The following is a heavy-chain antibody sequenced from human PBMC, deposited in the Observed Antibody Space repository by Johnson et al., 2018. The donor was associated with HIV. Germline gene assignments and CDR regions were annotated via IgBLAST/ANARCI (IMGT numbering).Heavy chain of an antibody. Sequence: QMLFVESGGGVVQPGRSLRLSCAASGFTFSSYGMPWVRQSPGRWLEVVAFIQYDGKNKYYEDSVNGRFTMSRDNSKNTLFQQISSLRSEDTAVYYCTKDHDYGDAFDLWGQGSMVTVSS. D-gene: IGHD4-17*01. V-gene: IGHV3-30*02. CDR3: TKDHDYGDAFDL. J-gene: IGHJ3*01. CDR2: IQYDGKNK. CDR1: GFTFSSYG.